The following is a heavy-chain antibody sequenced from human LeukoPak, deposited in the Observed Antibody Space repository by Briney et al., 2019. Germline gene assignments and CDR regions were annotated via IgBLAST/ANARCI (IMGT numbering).Heavy chain of an antibody. CDR1: GGSVTSGNYY. Sequence: SETLSLTCTVSGGSVTSGNYYWSWIRQPPGKGLEWIGYIYYSGSTNYNPSLKSRVTMSLDTSKNQLSLKLSSVTAADTALYYCARENRATAGLDAFAIWGQGTMVIVSS. J-gene: IGHJ3*02. D-gene: IGHD6-13*01. CDR2: IYYSGST. CDR3: ARENRATAGLDAFAI. V-gene: IGHV4-61*01.